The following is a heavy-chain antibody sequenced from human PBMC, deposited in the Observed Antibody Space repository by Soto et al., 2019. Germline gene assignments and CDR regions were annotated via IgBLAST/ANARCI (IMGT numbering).Heavy chain of an antibody. D-gene: IGHD1-26*01. V-gene: IGHV1-18*04. CDR1: GYGFSSYG. CDR3: ARRAWENSDAFDI. Sequence: ASVKVSCKASGYGFSSYGIAWVRQAPGQGLEWMGWISSYNRNTRYAQRLQGRVSMTTDSSTSTAYMGLRSLRSDDTAGYYCARRAWENSDAFDIWGQGTMVTVSS. CDR2: ISSYNRNT. J-gene: IGHJ3*02.